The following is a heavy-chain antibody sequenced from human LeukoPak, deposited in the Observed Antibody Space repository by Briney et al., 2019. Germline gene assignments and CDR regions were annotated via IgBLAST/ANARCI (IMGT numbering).Heavy chain of an antibody. CDR1: GYTFTGYY. J-gene: IGHJ6*03. D-gene: IGHD6-13*01. Sequence: GASLKVSCKASGYTFTGYYMHWVRPAPGQGREWMGWINPNSGNTGYAQKFQGRVTITRNTSISTAYMELSSLRSEDTAVYYCAREGYSSSGGNYYYYYMDVWGKGTTVTVSS. CDR3: AREGYSSSGGNYYYYYMDV. CDR2: INPNSGNT. V-gene: IGHV1-8*03.